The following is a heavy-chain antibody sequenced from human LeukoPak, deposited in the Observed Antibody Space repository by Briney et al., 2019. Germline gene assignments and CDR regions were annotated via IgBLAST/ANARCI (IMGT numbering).Heavy chain of an antibody. D-gene: IGHD1-1*01. J-gene: IGHJ5*02. CDR3: ARDWAQSNENWFDP. V-gene: IGHV3-11*06. Sequence: PGGSLRLSCAASGFTFSDYYMSWIRQAPGKGLEWISYISTTSSYTNYADSVKGRFTISGDNAKNSLYLQMNSLRAEDTAVYYCARDWAQSNENWFDPWGQGTLVTVSS. CDR2: ISTTSSYT. CDR1: GFTFSDYY.